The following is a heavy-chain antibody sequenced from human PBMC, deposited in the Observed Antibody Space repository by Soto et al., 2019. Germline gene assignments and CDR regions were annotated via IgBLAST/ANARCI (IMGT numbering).Heavy chain of an antibody. CDR3: AKDIVKYTYGACDY. V-gene: IGHV3-30*18. CDR1: EFTFRGYG. Sequence: QVQLVESGGAVVQPGRSLRLSCEPSEFTFRGYGIYWVAQAPAKGLEWVAAISYDGSNNYHADSVKGRFTISRDNSINTLYLQLNSLRTEDTAVYYCAKDIVKYTYGACDYWGQGVLVTVSS. D-gene: IGHD5-18*01. J-gene: IGHJ4*02. CDR2: ISYDGSNN.